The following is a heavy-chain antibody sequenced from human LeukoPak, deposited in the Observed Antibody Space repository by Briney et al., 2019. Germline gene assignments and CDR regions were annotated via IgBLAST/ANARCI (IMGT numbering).Heavy chain of an antibody. V-gene: IGHV3-53*01. CDR2: IYSGGST. CDR1: GFTFSSNY. D-gene: IGHD3-22*01. J-gene: IGHJ4*02. CDR3: AKSLYYYDSSGYRAFDY. Sequence: GGSLRLSCAASGFTFSSNYMSWVRQAPGKGLEWVAVIYSGGSTYYSDSVKGRFTISRDNSKKTLYLQMNSRRAEDTAVYYCAKSLYYYDSSGYRAFDYWGQGTLVTVSS.